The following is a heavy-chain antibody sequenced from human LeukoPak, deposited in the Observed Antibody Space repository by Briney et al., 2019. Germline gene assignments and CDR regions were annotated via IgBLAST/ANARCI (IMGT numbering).Heavy chain of an antibody. Sequence: PGGSLRLSCAASGFTFSSHSMHWVRQAPGKGLEWVAVISYDGSNKYYADSVKGRFTISRDNSKNTLYLQMNSLRAEDTAVYYCAKVPNSSGYSPNDYWGQGTLVTVSS. J-gene: IGHJ4*02. D-gene: IGHD3-22*01. CDR1: GFTFSSHS. CDR2: ISYDGSNK. CDR3: AKVPNSSGYSPNDY. V-gene: IGHV3-30*18.